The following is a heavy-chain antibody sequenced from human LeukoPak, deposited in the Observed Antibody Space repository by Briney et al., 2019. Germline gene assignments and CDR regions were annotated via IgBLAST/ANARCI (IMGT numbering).Heavy chain of an antibody. CDR3: AKPLTWIQLWLRSY. V-gene: IGHV3-53*01. CDR2: IYPGGNT. Sequence: GGSLRHSCVASEFTVSSSYMSWVRQAPGKGLEWVSNIYPGGNTNYADSVKGRFTISRDNSKNTLYLQMNSLRAEDTAVYYCAKPLTWIQLWLRSYWGQGTLVTVSS. D-gene: IGHD5-18*01. J-gene: IGHJ4*02. CDR1: EFTVSSSY.